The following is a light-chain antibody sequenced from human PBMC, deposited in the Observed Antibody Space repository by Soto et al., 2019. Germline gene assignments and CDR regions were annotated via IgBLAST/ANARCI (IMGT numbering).Light chain of an antibody. Sequence: AIRMTQSPSSFSASTGDRVTITCQASQGISSYLAWYQQKPGKAPKLLIYAASTLQSGVPSRFSGSGSGTDFTLTISCLQSEDFATYDCQQYYSYPFTFGPGTKVDIK. CDR1: QGISSY. CDR2: AAS. J-gene: IGKJ3*01. CDR3: QQYYSYPFT. V-gene: IGKV1-8*01.